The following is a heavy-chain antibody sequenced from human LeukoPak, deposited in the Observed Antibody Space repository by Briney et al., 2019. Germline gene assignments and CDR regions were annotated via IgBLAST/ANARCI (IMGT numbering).Heavy chain of an antibody. D-gene: IGHD1-26*01. CDR1: GGSISGTNW. V-gene: IGHV4/OR15-8*02. CDR3: SRESGPFCPFGH. CDR2: IAVAGKT. J-gene: IGHJ4*02. Sequence: PSETLSLTCGVSGGSISGTNWWSWVRQPPAQGLEWIGEIAVAGKTNYNPSLNGRVTMSRDKSSNQCSLHLSPVTAADTATYYCSRESGPFCPFGHWGQGTLVIVSS.